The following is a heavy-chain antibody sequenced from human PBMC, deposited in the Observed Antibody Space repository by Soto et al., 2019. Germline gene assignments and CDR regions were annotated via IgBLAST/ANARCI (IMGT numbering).Heavy chain of an antibody. J-gene: IGHJ6*02. Sequence: VQLVEPGGGLIQPGGSLRLHCEVSGFSVSDSSMSWVRQAPGKGLEWASVFYRGGSTDYADSVKGRGTASRDTFKNTLFLQMDSLTVEDTAVYFCARDLGGNDVLNTYYYGMDVWGQGTTVTVS. CDR3: ARDLGGNDVLNTYYYGMDV. CDR2: FYRGGST. D-gene: IGHD1-1*01. V-gene: IGHV3-53*01. CDR1: GFSVSDSS.